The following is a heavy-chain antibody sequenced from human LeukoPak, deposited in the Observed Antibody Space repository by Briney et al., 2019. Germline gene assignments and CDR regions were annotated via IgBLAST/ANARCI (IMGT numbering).Heavy chain of an antibody. CDR1: GGSISSDDYY. Sequence: PSQTLSLTCTVSGGSISSDDYYWNWIRQPAGKELEWIGRIYTSGSTNYNPSLKSRVTISIDTSKNQFSLKLSSVTAADTAVYDCARDRRYCSNGICSYYYMDVWGKGTTVTVPS. CDR2: IYTSGST. J-gene: IGHJ6*03. CDR3: ARDRRYCSNGICSYYYMDV. V-gene: IGHV4-61*02. D-gene: IGHD2-8*01.